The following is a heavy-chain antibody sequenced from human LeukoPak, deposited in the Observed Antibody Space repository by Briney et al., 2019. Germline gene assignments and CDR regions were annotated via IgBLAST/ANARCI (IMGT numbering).Heavy chain of an antibody. Sequence: WASVKVSCKASGGTFSSYAISWVRQAPGQGLEWMGGIIPIFGTANYAQKFQGRVTITADKSTSTAYMELSSLRSEDTAVYYCAREGSSSSRANWFDPWGQGTLVTVSS. CDR3: AREGSSSSRANWFDP. J-gene: IGHJ5*02. CDR2: IIPIFGTA. V-gene: IGHV1-69*06. D-gene: IGHD6-13*01. CDR1: GGTFSSYA.